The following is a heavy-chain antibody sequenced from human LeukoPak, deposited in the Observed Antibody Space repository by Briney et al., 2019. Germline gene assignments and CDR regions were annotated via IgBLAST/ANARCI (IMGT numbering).Heavy chain of an antibody. V-gene: IGHV1-69*01. CDR1: GGTFGSYA. J-gene: IGHJ6*02. CDR3: ARIYYDSSGYYDGYYYYYGMDV. D-gene: IGHD3-22*01. Sequence: SVKVSCKASGGTFGSYAISWVRQAPGQGLEWMGGIIPIFGTANYAQKFQGRVTITADESTSTAYMELSSLRSEDTAVYYCARIYYDSSGYYDGYYYYYGMDVWGQGTTVTVSS. CDR2: IIPIFGTA.